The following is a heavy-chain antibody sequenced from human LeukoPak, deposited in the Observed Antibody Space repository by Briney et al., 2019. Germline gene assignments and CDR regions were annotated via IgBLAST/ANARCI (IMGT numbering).Heavy chain of an antibody. D-gene: IGHD3-10*01. V-gene: IGHV3-23*01. Sequence: PGGSLRLSCAASGFTFSSYAMSWVRQAPGKGLEWVSAISGSGGSTYYADSVKGRFTISRDNSKNTLYLQMNSLRAEDTAVYYCAKCHGGSGSYHMVYYYYMDVWGKGTTVTVSS. CDR3: AKCHGGSGSYHMVYYYYMDV. J-gene: IGHJ6*03. CDR1: GFTFSSYA. CDR2: ISGSGGST.